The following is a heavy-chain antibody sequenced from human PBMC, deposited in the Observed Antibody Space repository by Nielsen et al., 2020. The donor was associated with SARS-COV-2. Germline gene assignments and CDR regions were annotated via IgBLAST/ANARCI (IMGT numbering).Heavy chain of an antibody. J-gene: IGHJ3*02. Sequence: GESLKISCAASGFTFSSYWMHWVRQAPGKGLEWVSSISSSSSYIYYADSVKGRFTISRDNAKNSLYLQMNSLKTEDTAVYYCTRERVAVYDLYAFDIWGQGTMVTVSS. CDR3: TRERVAVYDLYAFDI. CDR2: ISSSSSYI. D-gene: IGHD3-16*01. V-gene: IGHV3-21*03. CDR1: GFTFSSYW.